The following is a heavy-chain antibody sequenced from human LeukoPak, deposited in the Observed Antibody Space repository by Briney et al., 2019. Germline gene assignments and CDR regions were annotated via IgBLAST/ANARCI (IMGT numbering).Heavy chain of an antibody. CDR1: GFTFSSYW. D-gene: IGHD5-12*01. V-gene: IGHV3-7*03. CDR3: ARKIRGYSGYDYGYYFDY. Sequence: QPGGSLRLSCAASGFTFSSYWMSWVRQAPGKGLEWVANIKQDGSEKYYVDSVKGRFTISRDNAKNSLYLQMNSLRAEDTAVYYCARKIRGYSGYDYGYYFDYWGQGTLVTVS. CDR2: IKQDGSEK. J-gene: IGHJ4*02.